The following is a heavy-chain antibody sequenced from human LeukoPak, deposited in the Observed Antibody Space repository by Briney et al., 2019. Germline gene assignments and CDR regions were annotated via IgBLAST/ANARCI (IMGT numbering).Heavy chain of an antibody. V-gene: IGHV5-51*01. D-gene: IGHD1-26*01. CDR2: IYPGDSDT. CDR1: GYSFTSYW. CDR3: ARHSPLPNYYYYYMDV. Sequence: GESLKISCKGSGYSFTSYWIGWVRQMPGKGLEWMGIIYPGDSDTRYSPSFQGQVTISADKSISTAYLQWSSLKASDTAMYYCARHSPLPNYYYYYMDVWGKGTTVTVSS. J-gene: IGHJ6*03.